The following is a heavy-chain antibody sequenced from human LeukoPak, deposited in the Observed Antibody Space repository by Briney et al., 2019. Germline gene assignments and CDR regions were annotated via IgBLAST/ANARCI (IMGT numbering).Heavy chain of an antibody. J-gene: IGHJ6*02. CDR3: ARVLHYYAMDV. Sequence: SETLSLTCIVSGGSISSNYWSWIRQPPGKGLEWIGFIYYSGTTNYNPSLKSRVTISVDTSKNQFSLQLSSVTAADTAVYYCARVLHYYAMDVWGQGTTVTVSS. CDR2: IYYSGTT. CDR1: GGSISSNY. V-gene: IGHV4-59*01.